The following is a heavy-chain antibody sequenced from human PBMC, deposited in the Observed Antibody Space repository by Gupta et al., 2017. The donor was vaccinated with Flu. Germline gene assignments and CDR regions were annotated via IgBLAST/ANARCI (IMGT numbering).Heavy chain of an antibody. CDR3: AAARNYYYYYMDV. J-gene: IGHJ6*03. V-gene: IGHV3-30*03. Sequence: RQAPGKGLEWVAVISYDGSNKYYADSVKGRFTISRDNSKNTLYLQMNSLRAEDTAVYYCAAARNYYYYYMDVWGKGTTVTVSS. CDR2: ISYDGSNK. D-gene: IGHD2-15*01.